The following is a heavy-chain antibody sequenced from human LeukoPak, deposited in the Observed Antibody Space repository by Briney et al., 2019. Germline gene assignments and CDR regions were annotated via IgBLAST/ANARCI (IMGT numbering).Heavy chain of an antibody. Sequence: PGGSLRLSCAASGFPFTSYCTTWVRHTPGGGLEWVANVKNDGSDAYYADSVSGRLTVSRDNATNSLYRQMNSLRAEDTAVYYCVKGGWVHILDHWGQGALVTVSP. CDR1: GFPFTSYC. V-gene: IGHV3-7*01. J-gene: IGHJ4*02. D-gene: IGHD2-21*01. CDR3: VKGGWVHILDH. CDR2: VKNDGSDA.